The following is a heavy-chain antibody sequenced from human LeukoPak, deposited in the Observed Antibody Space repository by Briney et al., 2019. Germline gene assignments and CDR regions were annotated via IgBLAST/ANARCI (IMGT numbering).Heavy chain of an antibody. CDR1: GGSISSYY. V-gene: IGHV4-4*07. CDR2: IYSTGST. D-gene: IGHD6-13*01. Sequence: SETLSLTCIVSGGSISSYYWNWIRQLAGKGLEWIGRIYSTGSTNYSPSLKSRVTMSVDKSKNQFSLNLSSVTAADTAVYYCARGIADPYSFDSWGQGILVTVSS. J-gene: IGHJ4*02. CDR3: ARGIADPYSFDS.